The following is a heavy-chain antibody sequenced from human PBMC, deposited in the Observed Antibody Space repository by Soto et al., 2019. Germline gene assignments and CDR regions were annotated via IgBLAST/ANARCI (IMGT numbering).Heavy chain of an antibody. D-gene: IGHD4-4*01. J-gene: IGHJ6*02. CDR2: INYRGSS. CDR1: GGSFTGYY. Sequence: SETLSLTCAVYGGSFTGYYWTWIRQTPGKGLEWIGEINYRGSSYYNPSLESRISMAVDTSKNQFSLKLRSVTAADTAVYYCARDLAGLTTVLYFYGMDVWGQGTTVTVSS. V-gene: IGHV4-34*10. CDR3: ARDLAGLTTVLYFYGMDV.